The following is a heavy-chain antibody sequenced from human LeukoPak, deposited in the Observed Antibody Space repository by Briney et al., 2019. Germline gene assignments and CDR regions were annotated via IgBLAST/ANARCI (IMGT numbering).Heavy chain of an antibody. CDR1: GFTFSSYG. D-gene: IGHD1-26*01. Sequence: SGGSLRLSCAASGFTFSSYGMHWVRQAPGKGLEWVAFIRYDGSNKYYADSVKGRFTISRDNSKNTLYLQMNSLRAEDTAVYYCAKYALDSGSYSGDYWGQGTLVTVSS. V-gene: IGHV3-30*02. CDR3: AKYALDSGSYSGDY. CDR2: IRYDGSNK. J-gene: IGHJ4*02.